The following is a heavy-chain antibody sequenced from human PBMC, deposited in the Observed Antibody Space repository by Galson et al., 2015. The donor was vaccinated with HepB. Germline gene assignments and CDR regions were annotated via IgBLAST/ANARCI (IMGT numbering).Heavy chain of an antibody. Sequence: SCKASGGTFSSYAISWVRQAPGQGLEWMGGIIPIFGTANYAQKFQGRVTITADESTSTAYMELSSLRSEDTAVYYCARGLTGDGWFDPWGQGTLVTVSS. J-gene: IGHJ5*02. CDR2: IIPIFGTA. CDR3: ARGLTGDGWFDP. D-gene: IGHD7-27*01. V-gene: IGHV1-69*01. CDR1: GGTFSSYA.